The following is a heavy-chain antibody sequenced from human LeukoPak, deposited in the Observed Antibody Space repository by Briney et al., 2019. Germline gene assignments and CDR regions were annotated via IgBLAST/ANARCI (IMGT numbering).Heavy chain of an antibody. CDR1: GYTFTSYD. CDR3: ARGRIVVVPAAINWFDP. V-gene: IGHV1-8*01. D-gene: IGHD2-2*01. J-gene: IGHJ5*02. CDR2: MNPNSGNT. Sequence: ASVKVSCKASGYTFTSYDINWVRQATGQGLEWMGWMNPNSGNTGYAQKFQGRVTMTRNTSISTAYMELSSLRSEDTAVYYCARGRIVVVPAAINWFDPWGQGTLVTVSS.